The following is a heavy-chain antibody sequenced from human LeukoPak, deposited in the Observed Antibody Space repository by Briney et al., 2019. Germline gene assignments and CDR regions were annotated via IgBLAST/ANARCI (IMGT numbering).Heavy chain of an antibody. CDR2: ISGSGGST. V-gene: IGHV3-23*01. Sequence: GGSLRLSCAASGFTFSSYAMSWVRQAPGKGLEWVSAISGSGGSTYYADSVKGRFTISRDNSKNTLYLQMNSLRAEDTAVYYCATSSGSSSCNYWGQGTLVTVSS. J-gene: IGHJ4*02. D-gene: IGHD6-13*01. CDR3: ATSSGSSSCNY. CDR1: GFTFSSYA.